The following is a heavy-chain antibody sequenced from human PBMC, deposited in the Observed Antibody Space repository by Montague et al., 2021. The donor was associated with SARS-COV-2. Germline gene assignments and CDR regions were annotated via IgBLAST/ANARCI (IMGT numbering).Heavy chain of an antibody. Sequence: TLSLTCTFSGGSISSGVYYWSWIRQHPGKGLEWIGYIYYSGSTYYNPSLKSRVTISVDTSKNQFSLKLSSVTAADTAVYYCARAPRNIFGVVLTFDYWGPGTLLTVSS. J-gene: IGHJ4*02. CDR3: ARAPRNIFGVVLTFDY. CDR1: GGSISSGVYY. D-gene: IGHD3-3*01. V-gene: IGHV4-31*03. CDR2: IYYSGST.